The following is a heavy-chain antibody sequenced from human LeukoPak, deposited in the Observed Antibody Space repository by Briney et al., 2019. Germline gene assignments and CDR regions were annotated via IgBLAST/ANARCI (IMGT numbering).Heavy chain of an antibody. J-gene: IGHJ4*02. CDR1: GYTFTGYY. CDR3: AREQDIVVVPAAIMGY. V-gene: IGHV1-2*02. D-gene: IGHD2-2*01. Sequence: ASVKVSSKASGYTFTGYYMHWVRQAPGQGLEWMGWINPNSGGTNYAQKFQGRVTMTRDTSISTAYMELSRLRSDDTAVYYCAREQDIVVVPAAIMGYWGQGTLVTVSS. CDR2: INPNSGGT.